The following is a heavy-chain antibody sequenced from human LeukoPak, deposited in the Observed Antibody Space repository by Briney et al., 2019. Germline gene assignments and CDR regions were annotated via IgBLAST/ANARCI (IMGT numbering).Heavy chain of an antibody. D-gene: IGHD6-19*01. CDR3: ARGGSGWPFDL. Sequence: SETLSLTCTVSGYSISSGYYWGWVRQPPGKGLEWIGSTAPGGNTYYNPSLKSRVAISVDTSKNQFSLRLISVTAADTAVYYCARGGSGWPFDLWGQGTLVTVSS. J-gene: IGHJ4*02. CDR1: GYSISSGYY. CDR2: TAPGGNT. V-gene: IGHV4-38-2*02.